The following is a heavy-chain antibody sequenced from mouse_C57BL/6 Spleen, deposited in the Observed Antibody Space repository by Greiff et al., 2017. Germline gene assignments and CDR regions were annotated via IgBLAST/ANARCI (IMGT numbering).Heavy chain of an antibody. D-gene: IGHD1-1*01. Sequence: QVQLKQPGAELVMPGASVKLSCKASGYTFTSYWMHWVKQRPGQGLEWIGEIDPSDSYTNYNQKFKGKSTMTVDNSSSTAYMQLSSLTSEDSAVYYCARSRDYGSSYAMDYWGQGTSVTVSS. J-gene: IGHJ4*01. V-gene: IGHV1-69*01. CDR1: GYTFTSYW. CDR2: IDPSDSYT. CDR3: ARSRDYGSSYAMDY.